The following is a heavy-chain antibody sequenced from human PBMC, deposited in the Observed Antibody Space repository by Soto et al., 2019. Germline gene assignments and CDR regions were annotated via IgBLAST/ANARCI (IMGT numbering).Heavy chain of an antibody. V-gene: IGHV4-31*03. J-gene: IGHJ4*02. Sequence: PSETLCLTCTVSGGSIDSGRDYWTWIRQSPGKCLEWIGYIFHNGRTYYNPSLKSRAVISMDTSKNQFSLSLTSMTAADTAMYYCAREGEYCNGDCYSGHLDSWGQGTLVT. CDR1: GGSIDSGRDY. CDR3: AREGEYCNGDCYSGHLDS. D-gene: IGHD2-21*02. CDR2: IFHNGRT.